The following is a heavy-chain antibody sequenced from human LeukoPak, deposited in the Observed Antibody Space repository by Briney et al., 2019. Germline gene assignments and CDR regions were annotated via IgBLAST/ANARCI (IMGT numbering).Heavy chain of an antibody. CDR2: ISSSGSTI. CDR3: ARTTYDFWSGYLRWGKIDY. CDR1: GFTFSDYY. V-gene: IGHV3-11*01. J-gene: IGHJ4*02. D-gene: IGHD3-3*01. Sequence: GGSLRLSCAASGFTFSDYYMSWIRQAPGKGLEWVSYISSSGSTIYYADSVKGRFTISRDNAKNSLYLQMNSLRAEDTAVYYCARTTYDFWSGYLRWGKIDYWGQGTLVTVSS.